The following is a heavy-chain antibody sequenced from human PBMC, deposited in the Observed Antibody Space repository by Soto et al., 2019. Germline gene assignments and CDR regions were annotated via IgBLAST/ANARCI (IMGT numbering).Heavy chain of an antibody. V-gene: IGHV1-69*13. CDR2: IIPIFGTA. CDR1: GGTFSSYA. J-gene: IGHJ3*02. CDR3: ARDPRGDYYDSSGFDAFDI. Sequence: ASVKVSCKASGGTFSSYAISWVRQAPGQGLEWMGGIIPIFGTANYAQKFQGRVTITADESTSTAYMELSSLRSEDTAVYYCARDPRGDYYDSSGFDAFDIWGQGTMVTVSS. D-gene: IGHD3-22*01.